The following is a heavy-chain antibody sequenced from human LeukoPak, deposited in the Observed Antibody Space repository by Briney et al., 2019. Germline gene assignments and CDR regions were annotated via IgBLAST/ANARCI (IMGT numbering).Heavy chain of an antibody. CDR1: GYTFTTYY. Sequence: ASVKVSCKASGYTFTTYYIHWVRQAPGQGLEWMGWINTKSGDTKYAQKFQGRVTMTRDTSITTAHMELSRLISDDTAVYYCTRVPSSDSSYYFDYWGQGTLVTVSS. J-gene: IGHJ4*02. CDR3: TRVPSSDSSYYFDY. V-gene: IGHV1-2*02. D-gene: IGHD3-22*01. CDR2: INTKSGDT.